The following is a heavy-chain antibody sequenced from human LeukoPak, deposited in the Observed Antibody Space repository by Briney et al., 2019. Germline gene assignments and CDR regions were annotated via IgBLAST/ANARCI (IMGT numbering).Heavy chain of an antibody. CDR2: ISGSGGNT. CDR1: GFTFSSYA. Sequence: PAGGSLRLSCAASGFTFSSYAMSWVRQAPGKGLEWVSAISGSGGNTYYTDSVKGRFTISRDNSKNTLYLQMNSLRAEDTAVYYCAKAHSSSFDYWGQGTLVTVSS. V-gene: IGHV3-23*01. J-gene: IGHJ4*02. D-gene: IGHD6-6*01. CDR3: AKAHSSSFDY.